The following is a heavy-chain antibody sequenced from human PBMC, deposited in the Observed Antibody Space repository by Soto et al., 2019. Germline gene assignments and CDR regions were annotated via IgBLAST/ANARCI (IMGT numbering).Heavy chain of an antibody. CDR2: INSDGSST. CDR3: ARTKLSPKRDGMDV. V-gene: IGHV3-74*01. Sequence: PGGSLRLSCAASGFTFSSYWMHWVRQAPGKGLVWVSRINSDGSSTSYADSVKGRFTISINTAYLQWSSLKASDTAMYYCARTKLSPKRDGMDVWGQGTSVTVSS. J-gene: IGHJ6*02. D-gene: IGHD3-16*02. CDR1: GFTFSSYW.